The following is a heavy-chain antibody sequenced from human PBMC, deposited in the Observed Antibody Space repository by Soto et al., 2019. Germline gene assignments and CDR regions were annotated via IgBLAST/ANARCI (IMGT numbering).Heavy chain of an antibody. V-gene: IGHV4-59*08. D-gene: IGHD4-17*01. CDR1: GGSISSYY. CDR3: ARHHHYGDYVGY. J-gene: IGHJ4*02. Sequence: SETLSLTCTVSGGSISSYYWSWIRQPPGKGLEWIGYIYYSGSTNYNPSLKSRVTISVDTSKNQFSLKLSSVTAADTAVYYCARHHHYGDYVGYWGQGTLVTVSS. CDR2: IYYSGST.